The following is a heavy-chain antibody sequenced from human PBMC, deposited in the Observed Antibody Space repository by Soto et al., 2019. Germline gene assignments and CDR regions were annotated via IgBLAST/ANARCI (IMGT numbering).Heavy chain of an antibody. CDR3: ARVTAP. CDR2: IYHSGST. V-gene: IGHV4-30-2*01. Sequence: PSETLSLTCAVSGGSISSGGYSWSWIRQPPGKGLEWIGYIYHSGSTYYNPSLKSRVTISVDRSKSQFSLKLSSVTAADTAVYYCARVTAPWGQGTLVTVSS. J-gene: IGHJ4*02. CDR1: GGSISSGGYS.